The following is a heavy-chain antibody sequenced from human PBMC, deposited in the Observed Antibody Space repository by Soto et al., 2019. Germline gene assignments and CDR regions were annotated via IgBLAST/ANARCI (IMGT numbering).Heavy chain of an antibody. V-gene: IGHV4-59*01. CDR3: ARVNVAPDYGDYDLGRWFDP. D-gene: IGHD4-17*01. CDR1: GGSISSYY. CDR2: IYYSGST. J-gene: IGHJ5*02. Sequence: PSETLSLTCTVSGGSISSYYWSWIRQPPWKGLEWIGYIYYSGSTNYNPSLKSRVTISVDTSKNQFSLKLSSVTAADTAVYYCARVNVAPDYGDYDLGRWFDPWGQGTLVTVSS.